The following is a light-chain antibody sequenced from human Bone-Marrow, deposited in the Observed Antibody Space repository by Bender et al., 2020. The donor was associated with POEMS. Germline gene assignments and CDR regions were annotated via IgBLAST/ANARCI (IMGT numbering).Light chain of an antibody. Sequence: QSMLTQPPSASGTPGQGVTISCSGTSSNIGTNTVNWYHQLPGTAPKLLIFANYQRPSGVPERFSGSKSGTSAFLAITGLQSEDEADYYCAAWDDSLNGWVFGAGTKVTVL. J-gene: IGLJ3*02. V-gene: IGLV1-44*01. CDR1: SSNIGTNT. CDR3: AAWDDSLNGWV. CDR2: ANY.